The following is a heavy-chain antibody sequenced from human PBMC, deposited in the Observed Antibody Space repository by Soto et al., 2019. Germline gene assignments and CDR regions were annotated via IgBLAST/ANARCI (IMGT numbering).Heavy chain of an antibody. CDR2: IYYSGST. J-gene: IGHJ4*02. Sequence: KTSETLSLTCTVSGGSVSSGSYYWSWIRQPPGKGLEWIGYIYYSGSTNYNPSLKSRVTISVDTSKNQFSLKLSSVTAADTAVYYCARDRYYYDSSGFLFDYWGQGTLVTVSS. V-gene: IGHV4-61*01. D-gene: IGHD3-22*01. CDR3: ARDRYYYDSSGFLFDY. CDR1: GGSVSSGSYY.